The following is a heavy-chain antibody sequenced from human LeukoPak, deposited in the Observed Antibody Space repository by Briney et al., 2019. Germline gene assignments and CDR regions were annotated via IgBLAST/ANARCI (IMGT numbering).Heavy chain of an antibody. V-gene: IGHV3-48*03. J-gene: IGHJ4*02. CDR2: ISSGAHNI. D-gene: IGHD2-8*01. Sequence: GGSLRLSCAASGFTFSGYEMNWVRQAPGKGLEWVSFISSGAHNISYADSVKGRFTISRDNSKNSLYLQMNSLRAEDTAVYYCARALIGYYFDYWGQGTLVTVSS. CDR1: GFTFSGYE. CDR3: ARALIGYYFDY.